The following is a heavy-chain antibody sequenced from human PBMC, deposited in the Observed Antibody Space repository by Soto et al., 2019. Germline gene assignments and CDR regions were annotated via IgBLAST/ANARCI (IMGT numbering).Heavy chain of an antibody. CDR1: GGSISSGGYY. CDR2: IYYSGST. CDR3: VRFNGSGSNLGVFDY. Sequence: SETLSLTCTVSGGSISSGGYYWSWIRQHPGKGLEWIGYIYYSGSTYYNPSLKSRVTISVDTSKNQFSLKLSSVTAADTAVYYCVRFNGSGSNLGVFDYWGQGTLVTVSS. J-gene: IGHJ4*02. V-gene: IGHV4-31*03. D-gene: IGHD3-22*01.